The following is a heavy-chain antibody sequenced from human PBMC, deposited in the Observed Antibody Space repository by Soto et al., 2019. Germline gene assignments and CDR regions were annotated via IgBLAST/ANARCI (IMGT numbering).Heavy chain of an antibody. V-gene: IGHV3-74*01. CDR3: EIDPARHWCDP. Sequence: LILYYTASGFAFNKCFIHWVRQASGEGGVWVSRIKGDGSVINYADSVMDRFTISIDNAQNMVHLQMDSLRADDTGVYYCEIDPARHWCDPWGKGTRVSVSS. CDR1: GFAFNKCF. J-gene: IGHJ5*02. D-gene: IGHD6-6*01. CDR2: IKGDGSVI.